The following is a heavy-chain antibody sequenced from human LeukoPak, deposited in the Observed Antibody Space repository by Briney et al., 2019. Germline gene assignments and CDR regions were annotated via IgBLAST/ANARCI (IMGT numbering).Heavy chain of an antibody. V-gene: IGHV1-69*04. CDR1: GGTFSSYA. CDR2: IIPILGIA. J-gene: IGHJ1*01. D-gene: IGHD3-16*01. Sequence: SVKVSCKASGGTFSSYAISWVRQAPGQGLEWMGRIIPILGIANYAQKFQGRVTITADKSTSTAYMELSSLRSEDTAVYYCARVTSNNWWGNLEAWGQGTLVIVSS. CDR3: ARVTSNNWWGNLEA.